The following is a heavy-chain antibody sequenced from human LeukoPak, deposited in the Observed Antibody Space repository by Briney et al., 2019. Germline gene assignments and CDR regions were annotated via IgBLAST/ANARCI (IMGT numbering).Heavy chain of an antibody. V-gene: IGHV3-7*01. J-gene: IGHJ4*02. CDR3: ATDRDNSDWQKRFDS. CDR2: INQDASEI. CDR1: GFTFSSYA. D-gene: IGHD2-21*02. Sequence: GGSLRLSCAASGFTFSSYAMGWVRQAPGKGLEWVGNINQDASEINYVDSVRGRFTISRDNAKNSLHLQMNSLRAEDTAVYYCATDRDNSDWQKRFDSWGQGTLVTVSS.